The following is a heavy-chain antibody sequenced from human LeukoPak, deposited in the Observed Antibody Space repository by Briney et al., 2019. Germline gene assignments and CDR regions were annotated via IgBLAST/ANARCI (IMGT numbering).Heavy chain of an antibody. J-gene: IGHJ5*02. CDR1: GFTFSSYW. Sequence: GGSLRLSCAASGFTFSSYWMSWVRQAPGKGLEWVANIKQVGSEKYYVDSVKGRFTISRDNDKNSLYLQMNSLRAEDTAVYYCARLLRPATTIDWFDPWGQGTLVTVSS. D-gene: IGHD1-26*01. V-gene: IGHV3-7*03. CDR3: ARLLRPATTIDWFDP. CDR2: IKQVGSEK.